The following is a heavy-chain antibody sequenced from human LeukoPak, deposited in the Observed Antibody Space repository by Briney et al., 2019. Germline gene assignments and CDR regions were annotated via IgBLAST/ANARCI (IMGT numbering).Heavy chain of an antibody. J-gene: IGHJ5*02. CDR1: GGFITSYY. Sequence: SETLSLTCSVSGGFITSYYWSWIRQPPGKGLEWIGYISYSGSTNYNPSLKSRVSISIDTSKNQFSLKLSSVTAADTAVYYCASGGYCSSGSCYPNWFDPWGQGTLVTVSS. CDR3: ASGGYCSSGSCYPNWFDP. CDR2: ISYSGST. D-gene: IGHD2-15*01. V-gene: IGHV4-59*01.